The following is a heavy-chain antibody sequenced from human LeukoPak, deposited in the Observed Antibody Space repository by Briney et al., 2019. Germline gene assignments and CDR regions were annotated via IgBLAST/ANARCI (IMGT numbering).Heavy chain of an antibody. J-gene: IGHJ4*02. Sequence: GGYLRRSCAASGFTFSSYAMSWVRQAPGKGLEWVSAISGSGGSTYYADSVKGRFTISRDNSKNTLYLQMNSLRAEDTAVYYCAKGDEYCSSTSCYKNDYWGQGTLVTVSS. CDR2: ISGSGGST. CDR1: GFTFSSYA. V-gene: IGHV3-23*01. CDR3: AKGDEYCSSTSCYKNDY. D-gene: IGHD2-2*02.